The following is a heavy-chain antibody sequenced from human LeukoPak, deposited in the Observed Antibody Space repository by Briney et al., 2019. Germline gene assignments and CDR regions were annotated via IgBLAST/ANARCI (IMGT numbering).Heavy chain of an antibody. D-gene: IGHD3-22*01. Sequence: SGTLSLTCAVSGGSISSSNWWSWVRQPPGQGLEWIGYIYYSGSTNYNPSLKSRVIISVDTSKNQFSLKLSSVTAADTAVYYCARERPNYYDSSGYRNTDAFDIWGQGTMVTVSS. CDR2: IYYSGST. J-gene: IGHJ3*02. CDR3: ARERPNYYDSSGYRNTDAFDI. V-gene: IGHV4-4*02. CDR1: GGSISSSNW.